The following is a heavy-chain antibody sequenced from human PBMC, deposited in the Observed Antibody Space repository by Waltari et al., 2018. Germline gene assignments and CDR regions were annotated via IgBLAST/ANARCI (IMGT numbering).Heavy chain of an antibody. Sequence: QVQLVQSGAEVKKPGASVKVSCKASGYTFTGYYMHWVRQAPGQGLEWMGRINPNRCGTNDAQKFQGRVTMTRDTSISTAYMELSRLRSDDTAVYYCASITLSPPTAIDFVDDYWGQGTLVTVSS. J-gene: IGHJ4*02. CDR2: INPNRCGT. V-gene: IGHV1-2*06. D-gene: IGHD3-10*01. CDR3: ASITLSPPTAIDFVDDY. CDR1: GYTFTGYY.